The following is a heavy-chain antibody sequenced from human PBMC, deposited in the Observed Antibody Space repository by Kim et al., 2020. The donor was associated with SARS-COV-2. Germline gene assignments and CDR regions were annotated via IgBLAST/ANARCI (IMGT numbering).Heavy chain of an antibody. D-gene: IGHD2-15*01. CDR3: ARDSDVVYCSGGSCPGYPLDY. Sequence: ASVKVSCKASGYTFTSYYMHWVRQAPGQGLEWMGIINPSGGSTSYAQKFQGRVTMTRDTSTSTVYMELSSLRSEDTAVYYCARDSDVVYCSGGSCPGYPLDYWGQGTLVTVSS. CDR1: GYTFTSYY. V-gene: IGHV1-46*01. J-gene: IGHJ4*02. CDR2: INPSGGST.